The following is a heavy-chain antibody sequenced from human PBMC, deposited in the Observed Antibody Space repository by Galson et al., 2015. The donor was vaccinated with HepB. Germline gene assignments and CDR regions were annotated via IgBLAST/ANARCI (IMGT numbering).Heavy chain of an antibody. CDR2: ISYDGSNK. J-gene: IGHJ4*02. D-gene: IGHD3-9*01. V-gene: IGHV3-30-3*01. CDR3: ARGGGADWILEDYYFDY. Sequence: SLRLSCAASGFTFSSYAMHWVRQAPGKGLEWVAVISYDGSNKYYADSVKGRFTISRDNSKNTLYLQMNSLRAEDTAVYYCARGGGADWILEDYYFDYWGQGTLVTVSS. CDR1: GFTFSSYA.